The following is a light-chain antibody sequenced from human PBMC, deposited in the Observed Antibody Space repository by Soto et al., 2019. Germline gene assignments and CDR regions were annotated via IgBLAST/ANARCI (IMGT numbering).Light chain of an antibody. CDR2: DVN. J-gene: IGLJ1*01. Sequence: QSALAQPASVSGSFGQSITISCSGPNTDLGVYGYVSWYQHQPGKAPKLLIYDVNNRPSGISDRFSGSKSGDTASLTISGLQAEDEDDYFCFSKISGFVYGFGPGTKLTVL. CDR1: NTDLGVYGY. CDR3: FSKISGFVYG. V-gene: IGLV2-14*01.